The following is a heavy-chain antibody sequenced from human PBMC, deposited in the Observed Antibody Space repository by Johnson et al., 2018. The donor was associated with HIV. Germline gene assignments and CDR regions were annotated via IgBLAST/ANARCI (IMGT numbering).Heavy chain of an antibody. CDR1: GFTFNSYW. D-gene: IGHD5-12*01. CDR2: IKQDGSEK. Sequence: MQLVESGGGVVQPGRSLRLSCAASGFTFNSYWMSWVRQAPGKGLEWVANIKQDGSEKYYVDSVKGRFTISRDNAKNSLYLQMNSLRAEDTAVYYCASRPGGYSGYDYGAFDIWGQGTMVTVSS. V-gene: IGHV3-7*01. J-gene: IGHJ3*02. CDR3: ASRPGGYSGYDYGAFDI.